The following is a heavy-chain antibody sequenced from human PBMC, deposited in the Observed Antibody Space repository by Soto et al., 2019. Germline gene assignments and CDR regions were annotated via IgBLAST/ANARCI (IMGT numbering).Heavy chain of an antibody. Sequence: QVQLQESGPGLVKPSETLSLTCTVSGGSVSSGSYYWSWIRQPPGKGLEWIGYIYYSGSTNYNPSLKSRVTISVDTSKNQVSLKLSSVTAADTAVYYCARSMVRGAANPYYFDYWGQGTLVTVSS. V-gene: IGHV4-61*01. CDR2: IYYSGST. CDR3: ARSMVRGAANPYYFDY. CDR1: GGSVSSGSYY. D-gene: IGHD3-10*01. J-gene: IGHJ4*02.